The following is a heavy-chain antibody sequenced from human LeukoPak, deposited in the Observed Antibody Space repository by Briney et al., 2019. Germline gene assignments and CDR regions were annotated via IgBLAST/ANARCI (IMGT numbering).Heavy chain of an antibody. V-gene: IGHV1-24*01. J-gene: IGHJ4*02. CDR3: ATRGSGYYYSDY. D-gene: IGHD3-22*01. CDR1: GYTLTELS. CDR2: FDPEDGET. Sequence: GASVKVSCKVSGYTLTELSMHWVRQAPGKGLEWMGGFDPEDGETIYAQKFQGRVTMTEDTSTDTAYMELSSLRSEDTAVYYCATRGSGYYYSDYWGQGTLVTVSS.